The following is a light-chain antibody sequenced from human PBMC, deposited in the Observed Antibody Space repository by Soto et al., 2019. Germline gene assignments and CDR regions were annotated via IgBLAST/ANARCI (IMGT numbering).Light chain of an antibody. Sequence: QSVLTQSPSASETPGQRVIISCSGSRTNIGCNLVNWYHQFPGTAPKLLIYGNYERASGVPGRFSGSKSGTSASLTISGLQAEDEADYYCASWKDSRNALVFGGGTKLTVL. J-gene: IGLJ2*01. CDR1: RTNIGCNL. CDR2: GNY. CDR3: ASWKDSRNALV. V-gene: IGLV1-44*01.